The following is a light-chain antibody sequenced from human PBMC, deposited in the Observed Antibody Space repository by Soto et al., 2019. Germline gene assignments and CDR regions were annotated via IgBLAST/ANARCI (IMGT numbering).Light chain of an antibody. CDR2: SND. V-gene: IGLV1-44*01. CDR3: AAWDDSLNGYV. J-gene: IGLJ1*01. Sequence: QSVLTQPPSASGTPGQRVTISCSGSSSNIGSNTVNWYQQLPGTAPKLLIYSNDQLPSGVPDRFSGSKSDTSASLAISGLQSGDEADYYCAAWDDSLNGYVFGTGTKVTVL. CDR1: SSNIGSNT.